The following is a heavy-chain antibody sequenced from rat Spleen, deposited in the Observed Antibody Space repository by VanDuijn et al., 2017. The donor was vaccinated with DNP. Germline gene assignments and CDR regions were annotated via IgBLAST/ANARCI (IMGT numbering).Heavy chain of an antibody. D-gene: IGHD1-4*01. CDR3: AGRPPPTRGPFDY. J-gene: IGHJ2*01. CDR1: GFTFSDYY. V-gene: IGHV5-7*01. CDR2: ITYDGSNT. Sequence: EVQLVESGGGLVQPGRSMKLSCAASGFTFSDYYMAWVRQAPKKGLEWVATITYDGSNTYYRDSVKGRFIISRNNARSTLYLQMDSLRSDDTATYYCAGRPPPTRGPFDYWGQGIMVTVSS.